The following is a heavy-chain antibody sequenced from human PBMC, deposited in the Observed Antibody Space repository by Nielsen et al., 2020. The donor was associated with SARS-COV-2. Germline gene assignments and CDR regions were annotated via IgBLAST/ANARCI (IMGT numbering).Heavy chain of an antibody. J-gene: IGHJ4*02. CDR2: IYYSGST. D-gene: IGHD3-10*01. V-gene: IGHV4-61*05. CDR1: GGSISSSSYY. CDR3: ARGRHNYLYYYGSGDYFDY. Sequence: SETLSLTCTVSGGSISSSSYYWSWIRQPPGKGLEWIGYIYYSGSTNYNPSLKSRVTISVDTSKNQFSLKLSSVTAADTAVYYCARGRHNYLYYYGSGDYFDYWGQGTLVTVSS.